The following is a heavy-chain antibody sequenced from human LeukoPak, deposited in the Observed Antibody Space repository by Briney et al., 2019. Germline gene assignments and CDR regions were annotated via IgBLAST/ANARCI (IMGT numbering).Heavy chain of an antibody. CDR1: GFSFSGYW. CDR3: ARRYFDY. J-gene: IGHJ4*02. Sequence: GGSLRLSCVGSGFSFSGYWMSWVRQAPGKGLEWVANIKQDGSEKYYVDSVKGRFTISRDNAKNSLYLQMNSLRAEDMAVYYCARRYFDYWGQGTLVTVSS. V-gene: IGHV3-7*01. CDR2: IKQDGSEK.